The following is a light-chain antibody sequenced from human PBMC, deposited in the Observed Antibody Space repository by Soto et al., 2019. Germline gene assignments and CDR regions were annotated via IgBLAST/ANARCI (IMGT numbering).Light chain of an antibody. CDR2: DVS. J-gene: IGLJ2*01. CDR3: SSYTGSNTHVV. Sequence: QPVLTQPASVSGSPGQSITISCTGTSDDIGANNYVSWYQQHPGKAPKLIIYDVSNRPWGVSHRFSGSKSGNTASLTIAGLQAEDEADYHCSSYTGSNTHVVFGGGTKLTVL. CDR1: SDDIGANNY. V-gene: IGLV2-14*01.